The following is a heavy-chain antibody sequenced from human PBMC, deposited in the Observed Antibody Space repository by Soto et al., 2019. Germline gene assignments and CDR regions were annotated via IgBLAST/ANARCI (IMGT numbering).Heavy chain of an antibody. CDR3: ANVYSSGWFRGGPFDY. V-gene: IGHV1-69*13. CDR1: GGTFSSYA. CDR2: IIPIFGTA. D-gene: IGHD6-19*01. J-gene: IGHJ4*02. Sequence: VASVKVSCKASGGTFSSYAISWVRQAPGQGLEWMGGIIPIFGTANYAQKFQGRVTVTADESTSTAYMELSSLRSEDTAVYYCANVYSSGWFRGGPFDYWGQGTLVTVSS.